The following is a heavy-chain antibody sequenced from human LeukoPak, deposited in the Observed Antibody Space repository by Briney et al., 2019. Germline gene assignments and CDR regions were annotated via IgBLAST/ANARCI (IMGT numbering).Heavy chain of an antibody. J-gene: IGHJ5*02. CDR1: GGTFSSYA. CDR3: ARGSSWYGVDP. Sequence: ASVKVSCKASGGTFSSYAISWVRQAPGQRLEWMGGIIPIFGTANYAQKFQGRVTITADESTSTAYMELSSLRSADTAVYYCARGSSWYGVDPWGQGTLVTVSS. V-gene: IGHV1-69*13. CDR2: IIPIFGTA. D-gene: IGHD6-13*01.